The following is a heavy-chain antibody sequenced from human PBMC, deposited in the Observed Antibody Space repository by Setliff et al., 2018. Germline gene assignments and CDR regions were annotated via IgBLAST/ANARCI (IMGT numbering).Heavy chain of an antibody. Sequence: SETLSLTCTVSGGSISSSSYYWGWIRQPTGKGLEWLGSFFHTGNTYYNPSLEGRVTISVDTSNNQFSLKLSSVTAADTAVYYCARHLWGRYMAESSDYFDYWGQGSLVTVSS. J-gene: IGHJ4*02. D-gene: IGHD3-10*01. CDR3: ARHLWGRYMAESSDYFDY. CDR2: FFHTGNT. V-gene: IGHV4-39*01. CDR1: GGSISSSSYY.